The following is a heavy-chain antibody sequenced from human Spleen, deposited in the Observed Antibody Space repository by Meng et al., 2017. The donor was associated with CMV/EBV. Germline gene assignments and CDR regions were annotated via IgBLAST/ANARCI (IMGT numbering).Heavy chain of an antibody. CDR3: ARQPVQSFDC. V-gene: IGHV1-2*07. CDR2: INPKSGGT. J-gene: IGHJ4*02. Sequence: ASVKVSCKASGYIFSNYGITWVRQAPGQGLEWVGWINPKSGGTHSAHKFQGRVTLTRDTSISTVYMELNTLRSDDTAVYYCARQPVQSFDCWGQGTLVTVSS. CDR1: GYIFSNYG.